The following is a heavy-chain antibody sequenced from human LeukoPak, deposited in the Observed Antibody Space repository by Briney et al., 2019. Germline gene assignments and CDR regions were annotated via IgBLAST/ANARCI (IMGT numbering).Heavy chain of an antibody. CDR3: ARHFIVVVPAARNWFDP. V-gene: IGHV4-39*01. CDR2: IYYSGST. J-gene: IGHJ5*02. CDR1: GGSISSSSYY. D-gene: IGHD2-2*01. Sequence: SETQSLTCTVSGGSISSSSYYWGWIRQPPGKGLEWIGSIYYSGSTYYNPSLKSRVTISVDTSKNQFSLKLSSVTAADTAVYYCARHFIVVVPAARNWFDPWGQGTLVTVSS.